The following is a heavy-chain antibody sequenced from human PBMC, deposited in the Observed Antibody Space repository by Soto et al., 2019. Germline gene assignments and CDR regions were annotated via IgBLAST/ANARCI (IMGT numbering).Heavy chain of an antibody. J-gene: IGHJ4*02. CDR1: GGSFSGYY. D-gene: IGHD6-19*01. Sequence: SETLSLTCAVYGGSFSGYYWSWIRQPPGKGLEWIGEINHSGSTNYNPSLKSRVTISVDTSKNQFSLKLSSVTAADTAVYYCARGAYSSGWTPKKYYFDYWGQGTLVTVSS. V-gene: IGHV4-34*01. CDR2: INHSGST. CDR3: ARGAYSSGWTPKKYYFDY.